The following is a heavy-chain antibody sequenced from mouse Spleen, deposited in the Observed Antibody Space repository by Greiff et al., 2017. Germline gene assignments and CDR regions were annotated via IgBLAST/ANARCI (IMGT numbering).Heavy chain of an antibody. V-gene: IGHV1S81*02. Sequence: QVQLQQSGAELVKPGASVKLSCKASGYTFTSYYMYWVKQRPGQGLEWIGEINPSNGGTNFNEKFKSKATLTVDKSSSTAYMQLSSLTSEDSAVYYCTRYGTPTGGFAYWGQGTLVTVSA. CDR3: TRYGTPTGGFAY. D-gene: IGHD4-1*01. J-gene: IGHJ3*01. CDR1: GYTFTSYY. CDR2: INPSNGGT.